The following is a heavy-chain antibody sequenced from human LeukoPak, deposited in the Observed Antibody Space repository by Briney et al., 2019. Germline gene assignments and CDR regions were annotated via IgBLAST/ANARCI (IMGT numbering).Heavy chain of an antibody. CDR2: FSYGGNS. V-gene: IGHV4-39*07. J-gene: IGHJ4*02. CDR1: GGSISISTYC. Sequence: SETLSLTCTVSGGSISISTYCWAWIRQPPGKGLEWIASFSYGGNSYYNPSLKSRLTISVDTSKNQFSLKLSSVNAADTAVYYCARGHDVLTAYRYWGQGTLVTVSS. D-gene: IGHD3-9*01. CDR3: ARGHDVLTAYRY.